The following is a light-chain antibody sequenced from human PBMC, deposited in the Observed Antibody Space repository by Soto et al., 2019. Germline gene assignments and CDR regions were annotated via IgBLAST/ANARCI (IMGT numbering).Light chain of an antibody. J-gene: IGKJ1*01. Sequence: DIQMTQSPSSLSASVVDRVTITCRASQSIRFYLNWYQQKPGKAPKLLIYTASNVQSGVPSRISGSGSGTDFTLNISSLQPEDFATYYCQQSYSMPGTFGQGTKV. CDR2: TAS. CDR3: QQSYSMPGT. CDR1: QSIRFY. V-gene: IGKV1-39*01.